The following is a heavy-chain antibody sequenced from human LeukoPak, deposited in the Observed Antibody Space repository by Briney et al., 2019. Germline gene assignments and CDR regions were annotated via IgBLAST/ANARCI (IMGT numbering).Heavy chain of an antibody. D-gene: IGHD2-15*01. CDR2: ISGSGGST. CDR1: GFTFDDYA. Sequence: GGSLRLSCAASGFTFDDYAMHWVRQAPGKGLEWVSGISGSGGSTYYADSVKGRFTISRDNSKNTLYLQMKSLRAEDTAVYHCAKDHTYCSGGSCFLLDHWGQGNLVTVSS. V-gene: IGHV3-23*01. CDR3: AKDHTYCSGGSCFLLDH. J-gene: IGHJ4*02.